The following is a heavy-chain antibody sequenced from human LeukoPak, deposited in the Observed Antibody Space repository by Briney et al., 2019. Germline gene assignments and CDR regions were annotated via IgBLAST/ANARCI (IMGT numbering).Heavy chain of an antibody. CDR2: ISYDGSNK. Sequence: GGSLRLSCAASGFTFSSYAMHWVRQAPGKGLEWVAVISYDGSNKNYADSVKGRFTISRDNSKNTLFLQMNSLRAEDTAVYYCAKEPRENSGYYVSGWFDPWGQGTLVTVSS. D-gene: IGHD5-12*01. V-gene: IGHV3-30*04. J-gene: IGHJ5*02. CDR3: AKEPRENSGYYVSGWFDP. CDR1: GFTFSSYA.